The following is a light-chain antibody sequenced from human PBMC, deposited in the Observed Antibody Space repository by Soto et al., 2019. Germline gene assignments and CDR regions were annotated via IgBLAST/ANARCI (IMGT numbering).Light chain of an antibody. V-gene: IGKV3-15*01. CDR3: QQYTSWPLT. J-gene: IGKJ5*01. CDR2: GIS. Sequence: ELVLTQSPATLSVSPGERATLSCRASQRVGSNFLAWYQQKPGQAHRLLIYGISARAIGVPDRFSGSGSATEFTLTSSSLQSEDLSVYYCQQYTSWPLTVGQGPRLEIK. CDR1: QRVGSN.